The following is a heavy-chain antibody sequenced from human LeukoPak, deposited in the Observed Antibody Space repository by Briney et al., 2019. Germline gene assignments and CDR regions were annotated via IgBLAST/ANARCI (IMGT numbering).Heavy chain of an antibody. J-gene: IGHJ4*02. D-gene: IGHD4-11*01. Sequence: SQTLSLTCTVSGGSISSGSYYWSWIRQPAGKGLEWIGRIYTSGSTNYNPSLKSRVTISVDTSKNQFSLKLSSVTAADTAVYYCARGTVTVTSSYYFDYWGQGTLVTVSS. CDR3: ARGTVTVTSSYYFDY. CDR2: IYTSGST. CDR1: GGSISSGSYY. V-gene: IGHV4-61*02.